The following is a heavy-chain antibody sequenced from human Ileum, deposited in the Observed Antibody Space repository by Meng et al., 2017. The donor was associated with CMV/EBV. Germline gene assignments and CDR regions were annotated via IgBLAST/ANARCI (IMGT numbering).Heavy chain of an antibody. J-gene: IGHJ4*02. D-gene: IGHD2-21*01. CDR1: GVSVSNNY. Sequence: GSLRLSCAASGVSVSNNYMVWVRQAPGKGLEWVSLIYSGGSTNYADSVRGRFTISRDNSKNTVYLQMNSLRVEDTAVYYCERVVAGHWGQGTLVTVSS. V-gene: IGHV3-53*01. CDR2: IYSGGST. CDR3: ERVVAGH.